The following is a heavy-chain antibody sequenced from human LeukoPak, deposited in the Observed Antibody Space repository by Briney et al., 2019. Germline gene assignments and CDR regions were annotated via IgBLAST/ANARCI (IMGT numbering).Heavy chain of an antibody. V-gene: IGHV4-38-2*01. CDR3: ARVFAGYFDY. J-gene: IGHJ4*02. CDR1: GYSLSSGYY. CDR2: IYHSGST. D-gene: IGHD3-10*02. Sequence: SETLSLTCAVSGYSLSSGYYWGWIRQPPGKGLEWIGSIYHSGSTYYNPSLKSRVTISVDTSKNQFSLKLSSVTAADTAVYYCARVFAGYFDYWGQGTLVTVSS.